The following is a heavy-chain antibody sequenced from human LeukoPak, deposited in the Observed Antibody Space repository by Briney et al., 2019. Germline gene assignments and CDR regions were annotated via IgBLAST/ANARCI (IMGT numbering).Heavy chain of an antibody. Sequence: GGSLRLSCGASGFTFSSYWMSWVRQAPGKGLEWVAFIWYDGSNKYYADSVKGRFTISRDNSRNTLFLQMNSLRAEDTAVYYCATDRATQYFDYWGQGTLVSVS. CDR3: ATDRATQYFDY. CDR2: IWYDGSNK. D-gene: IGHD2-15*01. V-gene: IGHV3-33*08. CDR1: GFTFSSYW. J-gene: IGHJ4*02.